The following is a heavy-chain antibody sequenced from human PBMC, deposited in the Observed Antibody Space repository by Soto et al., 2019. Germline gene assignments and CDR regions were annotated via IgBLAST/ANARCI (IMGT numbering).Heavy chain of an antibody. CDR3: ARDRKLVIPRNYYYYGMDL. D-gene: IGHD3-9*01. Sequence: QLQLQESGPGLVKPSETLSLTCSVSGGSIRDYFWTWIRQPPGKGLEWIGYISSSGTINYNSSLKRRVTISLDTSRNHFSLKLSSVTAADTAVYFCARDRKLVIPRNYYYYGMDLWGQGTTVTVSS. V-gene: IGHV4-59*01. J-gene: IGHJ6*02. CDR1: GGSIRDYF. CDR2: ISSSGTI.